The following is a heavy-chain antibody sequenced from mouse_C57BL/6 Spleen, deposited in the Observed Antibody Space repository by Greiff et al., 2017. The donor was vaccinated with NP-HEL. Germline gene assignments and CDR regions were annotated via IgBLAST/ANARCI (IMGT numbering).Heavy chain of an antibody. V-gene: IGHV1-15*01. CDR3: TRIYYYGSSYGPWFAY. D-gene: IGHD1-1*01. Sequence: VQLQQSGAELVRPGASVTLSCKASGYTFTDYEMHWVKQTPVHGLEWIGAIDPETGGTAYNQKFKGKAILTADKSSSTAYMELRSLTSEDSAVYYCTRIYYYGSSYGPWFAYWGQGTLVTVSA. J-gene: IGHJ3*01. CDR2: IDPETGGT. CDR1: GYTFTDYE.